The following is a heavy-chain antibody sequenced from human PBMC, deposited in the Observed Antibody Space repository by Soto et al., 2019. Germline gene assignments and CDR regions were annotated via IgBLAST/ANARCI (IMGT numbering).Heavy chain of an antibody. Sequence: HSGGSLRLSCAASGFTFSSYWMSWVRQAPGKGLEWVANIKQDGSEKYYVDSVKGRFTISRDNAKNSLYLQMNSLRAEDTAVYYCARDQFQWLADDAFDIWGQGTMVTVSS. D-gene: IGHD6-19*01. CDR2: IKQDGSEK. J-gene: IGHJ3*02. CDR3: ARDQFQWLADDAFDI. CDR1: GFTFSSYW. V-gene: IGHV3-7*01.